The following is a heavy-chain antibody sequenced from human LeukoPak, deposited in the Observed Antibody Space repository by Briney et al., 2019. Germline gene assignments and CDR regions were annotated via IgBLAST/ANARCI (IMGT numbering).Heavy chain of an antibody. V-gene: IGHV5-51*01. CDR3: ARRGYDSSAPPDY. J-gene: IGHJ4*02. Sequence: PGESLKISCKGSGYYFTSYWIGWVRQMPGKGLEWMGIIYPGDSDTRYSPSFQGQVTISADKSISTAYPQWSSLKASDTAMYYCARRGYDSSAPPDYWGQGTLVTVSS. CDR2: IYPGDSDT. D-gene: IGHD3-22*01. CDR1: GYYFTSYW.